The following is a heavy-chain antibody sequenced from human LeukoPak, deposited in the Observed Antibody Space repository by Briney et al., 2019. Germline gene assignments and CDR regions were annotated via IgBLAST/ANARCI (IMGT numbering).Heavy chain of an antibody. V-gene: IGHV3-30-3*01. Sequence: GRSLRLSCAASGFTFSSYAMHWVRQAPGKGLEWVAVISYDGSNKYYADSVKGRFTISRDNSKNTLYLQMNSLRAEDTAVYYCARDRQYYYDSGVFDYWGQGTLVTVSS. D-gene: IGHD3-10*01. CDR2: ISYDGSNK. CDR1: GFTFSSYA. CDR3: ARDRQYYYDSGVFDY. J-gene: IGHJ4*02.